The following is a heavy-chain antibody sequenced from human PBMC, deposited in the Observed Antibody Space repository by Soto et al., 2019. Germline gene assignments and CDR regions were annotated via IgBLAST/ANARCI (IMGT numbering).Heavy chain of an antibody. D-gene: IGHD2-8*01. V-gene: IGHV4-30-4*01. CDR3: ARRGYYAISAFDI. CDR1: GGSISSGDYY. CDR2: IYHSGST. J-gene: IGHJ3*02. Sequence: SETLSLTCTVSGGSISSGDYYWSWIRQPPGKGLEWIGYIYHSGSTYYNPSLKSRVTISVDTSKNQFSLKLSSVTAADTAVYYCARRGYYAISAFDIWGQGKMVTVSS.